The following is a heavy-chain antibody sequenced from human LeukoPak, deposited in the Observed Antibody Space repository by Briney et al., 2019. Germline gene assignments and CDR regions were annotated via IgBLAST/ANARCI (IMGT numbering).Heavy chain of an antibody. CDR2: IYTSGST. V-gene: IGHV4-4*07. CDR1: GGSISSYY. Sequence: PSETLSLTCTVSGGSISSYYWSWIRQPAGKGLEWIGRIYTSGSTNYNPSLKSRVTISVDKSKNQFSLKLSSVTAADTAVYYCARTRGSDHYYYYYMDVRGKGTTVTVSS. J-gene: IGHJ6*03. CDR3: ARTRGSDHYYYYYMDV.